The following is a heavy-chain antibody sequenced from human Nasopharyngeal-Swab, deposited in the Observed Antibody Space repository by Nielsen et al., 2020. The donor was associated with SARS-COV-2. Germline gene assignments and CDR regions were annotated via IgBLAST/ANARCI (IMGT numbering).Heavy chain of an antibody. CDR1: AYIFNNYW. CDR2: IYPGDSDT. CDR3: ARLGGINGITAPDAFDG. V-gene: IGHV5-51*01. J-gene: IGHJ3*01. Sequence: GGSLRLSCKGSAYIFNNYWIGWVRQMPGKGLEWMGIIYPGDSDTRYSPSIQGQVTISADKSISTAYLQWSSLEASDTAMYYCARLGGINGITAPDAFDGWGQGTMFTVSS. D-gene: IGHD1-14*01.